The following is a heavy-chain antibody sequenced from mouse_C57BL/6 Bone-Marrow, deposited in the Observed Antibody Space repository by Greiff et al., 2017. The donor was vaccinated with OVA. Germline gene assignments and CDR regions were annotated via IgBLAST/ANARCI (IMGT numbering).Heavy chain of an antibody. V-gene: IGHV1-50*01. Sequence: QVQLQQPGAELVKPGASVKLSCKASGYTFTSYWMHWVQQRPGQGLEWIGTINPSASYTTYNHKFKSTATLTVDTSSRTAYMQLSSLTSVDSAVYYCARDHYYGSSYAMDYWGQGTSVTVSS. CDR3: ARDHYYGSSYAMDY. CDR2: INPSASYT. D-gene: IGHD1-1*01. J-gene: IGHJ4*01. CDR1: GYTFTSYW.